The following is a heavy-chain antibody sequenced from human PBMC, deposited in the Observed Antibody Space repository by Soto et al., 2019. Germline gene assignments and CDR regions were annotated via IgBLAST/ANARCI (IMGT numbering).Heavy chain of an antibody. J-gene: IGHJ4*02. D-gene: IGHD3-3*01. CDR2: ISYDGSNK. CDR3: AKDPPYYDFWSGYQPPDY. V-gene: IGHV3-30*18. Sequence: QVQLVESGGGVVQPGRSLRLSCAASGFTFSSYGMHWVRRAPGKGLEWVAVISYDGSNKYYADSVKGRFTISRDNSKNTLYLQMNSLRAEDTAVYYCAKDPPYYDFWSGYQPPDYWGQGTLVTVSS. CDR1: GFTFSSYG.